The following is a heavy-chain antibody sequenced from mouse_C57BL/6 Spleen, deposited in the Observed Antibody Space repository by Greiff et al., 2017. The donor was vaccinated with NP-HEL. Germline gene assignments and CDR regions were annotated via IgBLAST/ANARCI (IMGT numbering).Heavy chain of an antibody. CDR3: ARRGYYYGSSYYFDY. CDR1: GYTFTSYW. D-gene: IGHD1-1*01. Sequence: VQLQQSGAELVKPGASVKMSCKASGYTFTSYWITWVKQRPGQGLEWIGDIYPGSGSTNYNEKFKSKATLTVDTSSSTAYMQLSSLTSEDSAVYYCARRGYYYGSSYYFDYWGQGTTLTVSS. V-gene: IGHV1-55*01. J-gene: IGHJ2*01. CDR2: IYPGSGST.